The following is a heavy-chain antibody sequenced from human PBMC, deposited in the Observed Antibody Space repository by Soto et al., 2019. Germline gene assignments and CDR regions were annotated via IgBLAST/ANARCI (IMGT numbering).Heavy chain of an antibody. J-gene: IGHJ3*02. CDR2: ISGSGGST. CDR1: GFTFSSYA. CDR3: AKGGCDILAGTSPFDI. Sequence: EVQLLESGGGLVQPGGSLRLSCAASGFTFSSYAMSWVRQAPGKGLEWVSAISGSGGSTYYADSVKGRFTISRDNSKNXLCLQMNSLRAEDTAVYYCAKGGCDILAGTSPFDIWGQGTMVTVSS. D-gene: IGHD3-9*01. V-gene: IGHV3-23*01.